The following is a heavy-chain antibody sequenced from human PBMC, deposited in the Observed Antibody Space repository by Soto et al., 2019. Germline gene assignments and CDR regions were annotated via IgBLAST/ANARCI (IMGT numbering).Heavy chain of an antibody. V-gene: IGHV4-34*01. CDR2: IGHSGST. CDR3: ARACSSNSCYDVLDY. D-gene: IGHD2-2*01. J-gene: IGHJ4*02. CDR1: VGSVSGYY. Sequence: PSETLPVACAVYVGSVSGYYWSWIRQPPGQGLEWIGEIGHSGSTNYNPSLKSRVTMSVDTSKNQFSLKLSSVTAADTAVYYCARACSSNSCYDVLDYWGQGTLVTVSS.